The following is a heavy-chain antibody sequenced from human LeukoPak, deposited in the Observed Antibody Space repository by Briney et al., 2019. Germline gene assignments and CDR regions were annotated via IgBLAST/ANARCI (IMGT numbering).Heavy chain of an antibody. CDR1: GGSISNYY. J-gene: IGHJ4*02. D-gene: IGHD5-18*01. Sequence: SETLSLTCTVSGGSISNYYWSWIRQPAGKGLEWIGRINTSGSTDYNPSLKSRVTMSVDTSKNQFSLKLSSLAAADTAVYYCARSRGTTMVTRFDYWGQGTLVTVSS. V-gene: IGHV4-4*07. CDR3: ARSRGTTMVTRFDY. CDR2: INTSGST.